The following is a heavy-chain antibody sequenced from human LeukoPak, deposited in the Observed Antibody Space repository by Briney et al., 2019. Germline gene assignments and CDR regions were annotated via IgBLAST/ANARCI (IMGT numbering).Heavy chain of an antibody. CDR3: AKDQAKLWFGEYYMDV. D-gene: IGHD3-10*01. CDR2: ISGSGGST. J-gene: IGHJ6*03. V-gene: IGHV3-23*01. Sequence: GGSLRLSCAASGFTFSSYAMSWVRQAPGKGLEWVSAISGSGGSTYYADSVKGRLTISRDNSKNTLYLQMNSLRAEDTAVYYCAKDQAKLWFGEYYMDVWGKGTTVTVSS. CDR1: GFTFSSYA.